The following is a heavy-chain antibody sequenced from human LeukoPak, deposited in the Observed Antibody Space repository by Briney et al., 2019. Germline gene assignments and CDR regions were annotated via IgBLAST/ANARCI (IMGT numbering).Heavy chain of an antibody. Sequence: SETLSLTCAVYGGSFSGYYWSWIRQPPGKGLEWIGEINHSGSTNYNPSLKSRVTISVDTSKNQFSLKLSSVTAADTAVYYCVRTTVLVPAARGYHMVAGAKGTTVTVPS. CDR2: INHSGST. D-gene: IGHD2-2*01. J-gene: IGHJ6*03. V-gene: IGHV4-34*01. CDR3: VRTTVLVPAARGYHMVA. CDR1: GGSFSGYY.